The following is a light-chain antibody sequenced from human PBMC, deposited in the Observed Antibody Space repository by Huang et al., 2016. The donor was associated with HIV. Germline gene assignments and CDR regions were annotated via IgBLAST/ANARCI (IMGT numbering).Light chain of an antibody. CDR1: QDIGNF. CDR2: AAS. Sequence: DIQMTQSPASLSASTGIRVTLTCRASQDIGNFVAWFQQKPGKVPRLLIYAASVLQSGVPSRFNGRGSGMDFTLTITNFQAEDVATYYCQRYDSAPRAFGQGTKVDLK. CDR3: QRYDSAPRA. J-gene: IGKJ1*01. V-gene: IGKV1-27*01.